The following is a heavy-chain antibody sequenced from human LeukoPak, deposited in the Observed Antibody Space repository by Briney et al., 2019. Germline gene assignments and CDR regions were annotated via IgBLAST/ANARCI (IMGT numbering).Heavy chain of an antibody. J-gene: IGHJ6*03. CDR3: AKDRGRWLQNMDV. Sequence: GGSLRLSCGASGFTFSSYWMHWVRQAPGKGLVWVSRINNDGSSTIYADSVKGRFTMSRDNAKNTLYLQMNSLRAEDTAVYYCAKDRGRWLQNMDVWGKGTTVTISS. V-gene: IGHV3-74*01. CDR1: GFTFSSYW. CDR2: INNDGSST. D-gene: IGHD5-24*01.